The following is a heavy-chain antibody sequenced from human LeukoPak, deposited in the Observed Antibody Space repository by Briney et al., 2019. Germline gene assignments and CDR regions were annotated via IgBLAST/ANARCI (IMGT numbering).Heavy chain of an antibody. CDR1: GFTFSNYA. CDR3: AKGIGATSPTGFDY. Sequence: GGSLRLSCAASGFTFSNYAMHWVRQAPGKGLEWVAVISYDGTKKYYADSVKGRFTISRDNSKNTLYLQMNSLRAEDTAVYYCAKGIGATSPTGFDYWGQGTLVTVSS. J-gene: IGHJ4*02. D-gene: IGHD1-26*01. CDR2: ISYDGTKK. V-gene: IGHV3-30*04.